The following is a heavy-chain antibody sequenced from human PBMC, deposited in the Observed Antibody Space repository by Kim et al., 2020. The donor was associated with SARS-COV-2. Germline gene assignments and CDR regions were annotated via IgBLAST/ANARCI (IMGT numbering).Heavy chain of an antibody. D-gene: IGHD6-19*01. V-gene: IGHV3-74*01. J-gene: IGHJ4*02. Sequence: GGSLRLSCAASGFTFSSHWMHWVRQAPGKGLVWVSRINSDGSTTSYADSVKGRFTISRDNAKNTLYLQMNSLRAEDTVVYYCARRQFTSGWYYFDYWGQGTLVTVSS. CDR1: GFTFSSHW. CDR3: ARRQFTSGWYYFDY. CDR2: INSDGSTT.